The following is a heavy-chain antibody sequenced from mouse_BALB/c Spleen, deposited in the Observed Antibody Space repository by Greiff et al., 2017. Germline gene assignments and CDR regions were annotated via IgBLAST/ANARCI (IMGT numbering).Heavy chain of an antibody. J-gene: IGHJ4*01. Sequence: VQLQQSGPELVKPGASVKIPCKASGYTFTDYNMDWVKQSHGKSLEWIGDINPNNGGTIYNQKFKGKATLTVDKSSSTAYMELRSLTSEDTAVYYCARIFHGNYGYYAMDYWGQGTSVTVSS. D-gene: IGHD2-1*01. V-gene: IGHV1-18*01. CDR2: INPNNGGT. CDR3: ARIFHGNYGYYAMDY. CDR1: GYTFTDYN.